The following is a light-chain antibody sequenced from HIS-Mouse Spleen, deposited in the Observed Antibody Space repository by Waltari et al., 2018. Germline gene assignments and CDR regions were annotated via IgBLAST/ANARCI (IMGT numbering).Light chain of an antibody. CDR1: ALPKKY. V-gene: IGLV3-10*01. Sequence: SYELTQPPSVSVSPGQTARITCSGDALPKKYAYWYQQKSGQAPVLVIYEDSKRPSGIPERFSGSSSGTMATLTSSGAQVEDEADDYCYSTDSSGNHRVFGGGTKLTVL. CDR2: EDS. J-gene: IGLJ2*01. CDR3: YSTDSSGNHRV.